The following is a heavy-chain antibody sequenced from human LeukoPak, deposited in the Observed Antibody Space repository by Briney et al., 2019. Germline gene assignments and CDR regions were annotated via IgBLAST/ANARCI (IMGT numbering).Heavy chain of an antibody. D-gene: IGHD1-1*01. CDR1: GGSFSGYY. V-gene: IGHV4-34*01. CDR3: ARRAVQLERRGRDAGRFDAFDI. J-gene: IGHJ3*02. Sequence: KTSETLSLTCAVYGGSFSGYYWSWIRQPPGKGLEWIGEINHSGSTNYNPSLKSRVTISVDTSKNQFSLKLSSVTAADTAVYYCARRAVQLERRGRDAGRFDAFDIWGQGTMVTVSS. CDR2: INHSGST.